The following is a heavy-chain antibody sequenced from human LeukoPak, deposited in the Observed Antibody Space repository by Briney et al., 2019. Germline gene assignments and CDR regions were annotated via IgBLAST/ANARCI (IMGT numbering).Heavy chain of an antibody. CDR2: IYYSGST. J-gene: IGHJ4*02. V-gene: IGHV4-39*01. D-gene: IGHD6-19*01. CDR1: GDSIGSSTYF. Sequence: SSETLSLTCTVSGDSIGSSTYFWGWIRQPPGKGLEWIGSIYYSGSTYYNPSPKSRVTISVDTSKNQFSLKLSSVTAADTAVYFCAEHKGITGYSSGWFDYWGQGTLVTVSS. CDR3: AEHKGITGYSSGWFDY.